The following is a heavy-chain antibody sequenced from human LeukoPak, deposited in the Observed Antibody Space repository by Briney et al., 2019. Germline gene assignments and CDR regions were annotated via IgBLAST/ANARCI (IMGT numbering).Heavy chain of an antibody. V-gene: IGHV1-24*01. Sequence: ASVKVSCKVSGYTLTELSMHWVRQAPGKGLEWMGGFDPEDGETIYAQKFQGRVTMTEDTSTDTAYMELSSLRSGDTAVYYCATGYYYDSSGLNWFDPWGQGTLVTVSS. CDR3: ATGYYYDSSGLNWFDP. D-gene: IGHD3-22*01. CDR2: FDPEDGET. J-gene: IGHJ5*02. CDR1: GYTLTELS.